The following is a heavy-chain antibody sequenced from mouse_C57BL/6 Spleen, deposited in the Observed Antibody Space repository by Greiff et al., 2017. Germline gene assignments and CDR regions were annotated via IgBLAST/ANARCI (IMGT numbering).Heavy chain of an antibody. CDR1: GYTFTSYW. J-gene: IGHJ2*01. D-gene: IGHD2-2*01. V-gene: IGHV1-50*01. Sequence: QVQLQQSGAELVKPGASVKLSCKASGYTFTSYWMQWVKQRPGQGLEWIGEIDPSDSYTNYNQKFKGKATLTVDTSSSPAYMQLSSLTSEDSAVYYCASGYPCYRGQSTTLTVS. CDR2: IDPSDSYT. CDR3: ASGYPCY.